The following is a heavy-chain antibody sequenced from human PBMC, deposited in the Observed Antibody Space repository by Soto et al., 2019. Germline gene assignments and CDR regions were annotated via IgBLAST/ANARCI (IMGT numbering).Heavy chain of an antibody. J-gene: IGHJ4*02. D-gene: IGHD2-2*01. V-gene: IGHV3-23*01. CDR3: AKVSGAQLLSSFDY. CDR2: ISGSGTST. CDR1: GLTFSRYV. Sequence: GGSLRLSCAGLGLTFSRYVMSWVRRAPGKGLGWVSAISGSGTSTYLADSVKGRFTISRDNSKTKLYLQMNRLRAEDTAVYYCAKVSGAQLLSSFDYWGQGTLVTVSS.